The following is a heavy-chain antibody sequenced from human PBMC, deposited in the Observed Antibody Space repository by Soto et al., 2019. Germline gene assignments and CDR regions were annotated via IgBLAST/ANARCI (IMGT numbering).Heavy chain of an antibody. V-gene: IGHV4-39*01. CDR3: AGGGSSTKYDY. CDR1: GGSISSSSYY. Sequence: SETLSLTCTVSGGSISSSSYYWGWIRQPPGKGLEWIGSIYYSGSTYYNPSLKSRVTISVDTSKNQFSLKLSSVTAADTAVYYCAGGGSSTKYDYWGQGTLVTVSS. D-gene: IGHD2-2*01. J-gene: IGHJ4*02. CDR2: IYYSGST.